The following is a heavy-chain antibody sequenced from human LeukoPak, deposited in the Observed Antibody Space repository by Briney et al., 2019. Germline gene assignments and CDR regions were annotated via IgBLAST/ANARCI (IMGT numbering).Heavy chain of an antibody. CDR2: ISAYNGNT. J-gene: IGHJ3*02. Sequence: GASVKVSCKASGYTFTSYGISWVRQAPGQGLEWMGWISAYNGNTNYAQKLQGRVTMTTDTSTSAAYMELRSLRSDDTAVYYCARSDDFWSVSDAFDIWGQGTMVTVSS. V-gene: IGHV1-18*01. CDR1: GYTFTSYG. D-gene: IGHD3-3*01. CDR3: ARSDDFWSVSDAFDI.